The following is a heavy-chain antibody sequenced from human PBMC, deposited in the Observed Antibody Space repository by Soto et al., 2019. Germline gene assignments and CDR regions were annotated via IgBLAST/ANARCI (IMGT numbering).Heavy chain of an antibody. V-gene: IGHV3-23*01. CDR3: AKVSVVVLAAGDWFDP. CDR2: ISGNSGST. J-gene: IGHJ5*02. CDR1: GFSFSTYA. Sequence: EVQLLESGGGLVQPGGSPRLSCAASGFSFSTYAMTWVRQAPGKGLEWVSGISGNSGSTYYADSVKGRFTVSRDNSKNTVYLQMNSLRGDDTAVYYCAKVSVVVLAAGDWFDPWGQGTLVTVSS. D-gene: IGHD2-15*01.